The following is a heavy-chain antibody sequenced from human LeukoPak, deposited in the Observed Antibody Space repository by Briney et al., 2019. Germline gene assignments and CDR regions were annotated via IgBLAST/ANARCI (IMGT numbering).Heavy chain of an antibody. J-gene: IGHJ4*02. CDR2: IFYSGRT. CDR3: ARGLRYFDWLSIDY. Sequence: SETLSLTCTVSGGSISSYYWNWIRQPPGKGLEYIGYIFYSGRTNYNPSLKSRVTLSVDTSKNWFSLKLSSVTAADTAVYYCARGLRYFDWLSIDYWGQGTLVTVSS. CDR1: GGSISSYY. V-gene: IGHV4-59*01. D-gene: IGHD3-9*01.